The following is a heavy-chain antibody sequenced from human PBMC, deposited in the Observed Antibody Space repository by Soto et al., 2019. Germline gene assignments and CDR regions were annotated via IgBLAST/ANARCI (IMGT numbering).Heavy chain of an antibody. Sequence: SVKVSCKASGGTFSSYAISWVRQAPGQGLKWMGGIIPIFGTANYAQKFQGRVTITADESTSTAYMELSSLRSEDTAVYYCALGYCSSTSCYTRGSYYYYGMDVSGQGTTVTV. D-gene: IGHD2-2*02. CDR2: IIPIFGTA. CDR1: GGTFSSYA. CDR3: ALGYCSSTSCYTRGSYYYYGMDV. V-gene: IGHV1-69*13. J-gene: IGHJ6*02.